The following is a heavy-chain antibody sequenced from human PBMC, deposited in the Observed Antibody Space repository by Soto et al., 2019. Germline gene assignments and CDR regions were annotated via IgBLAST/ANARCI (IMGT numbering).Heavy chain of an antibody. CDR2: IYYSGST. CDR3: ARRRSSSSNWFYP. CDR1: GGSISSYY. D-gene: IGHD6-13*01. Sequence: SETLSLTCTVSGGSISSYYWSWIRQPPGKGLEWIGYIYYSGSTNYNPSLKSRVTISVDTSKNQFSLKLSSVTAADTAVYYCARRRSSSSNWFYPWGQGTLVXXS. J-gene: IGHJ5*02. V-gene: IGHV4-59*08.